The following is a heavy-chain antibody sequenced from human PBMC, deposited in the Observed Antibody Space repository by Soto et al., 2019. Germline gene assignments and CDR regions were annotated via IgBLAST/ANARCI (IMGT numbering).Heavy chain of an antibody. Sequence: GASVQVSCKASGYTFTSYGISWVRQAPGQGLEWMGWISAYNGNTNYAQKLQGRVTMTTDTSTSTAYMELRSLRSDDTAVYYCARGPGLDYGDPDAFDIWGQGTMVTVSS. CDR2: ISAYNGNT. CDR3: ARGPGLDYGDPDAFDI. J-gene: IGHJ3*02. V-gene: IGHV1-18*01. D-gene: IGHD4-17*01. CDR1: GYTFTSYG.